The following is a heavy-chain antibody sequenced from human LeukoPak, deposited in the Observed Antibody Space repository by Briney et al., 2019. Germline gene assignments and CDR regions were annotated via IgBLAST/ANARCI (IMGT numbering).Heavy chain of an antibody. J-gene: IGHJ4*02. Sequence: ASVKVSCKASGYTFTSYGMSWVGRAPGQGVEWMGWISAYNGNTNYAQKLQGRVTMTTDTSTSTAYMELRSLRSDDTAVYYCARGRGYYGSGSYIAYYWGQGTLVTVSS. CDR3: ARGRGYYGSGSYIAYY. V-gene: IGHV1-18*01. CDR1: GYTFTSYG. D-gene: IGHD3-10*01. CDR2: ISAYNGNT.